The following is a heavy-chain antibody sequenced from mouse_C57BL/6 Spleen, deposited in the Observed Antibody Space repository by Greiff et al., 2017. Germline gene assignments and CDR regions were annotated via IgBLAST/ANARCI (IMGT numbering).Heavy chain of an antibody. CDR2: IYPRDGST. J-gene: IGHJ2*01. CDR1: GYTFTSYA. CDR3: ARSYYYSNYVIDY. V-gene: IGHV1-85*01. Sequence: QVQLQQSGPELVKPGASVKLSCKASGYTFTSYAINWVKQRPGQGLEWIGWIYPRDGSTKYNEKFKGKATLTVDTSSSTAYMELHSLTSEDSAVYFCARSYYYSNYVIDYWGQGTTLTVSS. D-gene: IGHD2-5*01.